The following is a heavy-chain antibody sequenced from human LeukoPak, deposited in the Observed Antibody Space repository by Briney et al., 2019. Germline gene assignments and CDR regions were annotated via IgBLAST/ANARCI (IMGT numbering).Heavy chain of an antibody. CDR2: IRYDGSEK. V-gene: IGHV3-30*02. CDR1: AFTSNSFG. D-gene: IGHD6-13*01. CDR3: AKDRKVSSYYFDD. Sequence: PGGSLRLSCAASAFTSNSFGMHWVRQAPGKGLEWVAFIRYDGSEKYYADSVRGRFTISRDNYRNTLSLQLNSLRPEDTAIYYCAKDRKVSSYYFDDWGQGTLVTVSS. J-gene: IGHJ4*02.